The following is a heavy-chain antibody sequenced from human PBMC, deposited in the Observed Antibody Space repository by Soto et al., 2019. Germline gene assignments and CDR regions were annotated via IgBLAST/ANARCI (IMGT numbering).Heavy chain of an antibody. D-gene: IGHD3-22*01. CDR3: ARARYYDSSGYFDY. CDR2: IYPGDSDT. J-gene: IGHJ4*02. Sequence: PGESLKISCNGSGYSFTSYWIGWVRQMPGKGLEWMGIIYPGDSDTRYSPSFQGQVTISADKSISTAYLQWSSLKASDTAMYYCARARYYDSSGYFDYWGQGTLVAVSS. CDR1: GYSFTSYW. V-gene: IGHV5-51*01.